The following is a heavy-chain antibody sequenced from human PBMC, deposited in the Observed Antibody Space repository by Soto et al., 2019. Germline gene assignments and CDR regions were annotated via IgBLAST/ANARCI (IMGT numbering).Heavy chain of an antibody. Sequence: QVQLVQSGAEVKKPGASVKVSCKASGYTFTSYAMHWVRQAPGQRLEWMGWINAGNGNTKYSQKFQGRVTITRDTSASTAYMELSSLRSEDTAVYYCARVGAIYSSRHQGFDPWGQGTLVTGSS. D-gene: IGHD6-13*01. CDR2: INAGNGNT. CDR1: GYTFTSYA. V-gene: IGHV1-3*01. J-gene: IGHJ5*02. CDR3: ARVGAIYSSRHQGFDP.